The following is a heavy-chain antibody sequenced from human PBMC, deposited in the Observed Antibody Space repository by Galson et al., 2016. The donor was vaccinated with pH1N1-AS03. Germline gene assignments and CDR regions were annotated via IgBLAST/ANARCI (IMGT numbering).Heavy chain of an antibody. Sequence: SVKVSCKASTDNFVDYGISWVRQAPGQGLEWMGGIVPFSVPTDYAQKFQGRISITADESTSTAYMELSSLTSADTAVYYCARDRYHGLPGDYYASAYWGQGTLVTVSS. CDR2: IVPFSVPT. J-gene: IGHJ4*02. CDR1: TDNFVDYG. D-gene: IGHD3-22*01. V-gene: IGHV1-69*13. CDR3: ARDRYHGLPGDYYASAY.